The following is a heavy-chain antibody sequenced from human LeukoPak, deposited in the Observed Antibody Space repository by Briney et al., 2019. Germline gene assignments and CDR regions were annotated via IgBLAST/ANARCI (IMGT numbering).Heavy chain of an antibody. D-gene: IGHD3-16*01. Sequence: GGSLRLSCAASGFTFSNCWMHWVRQAPGKGLVWVSRVYSDGSSAIYADSVRGRFTIPRDNAKNTLYLQMNSLTTEDTAVYYCTRDIVWGFDYWGQGTLVTVSS. CDR2: VYSDGSSA. CDR3: TRDIVWGFDY. J-gene: IGHJ4*02. V-gene: IGHV3-74*01. CDR1: GFTFSNCW.